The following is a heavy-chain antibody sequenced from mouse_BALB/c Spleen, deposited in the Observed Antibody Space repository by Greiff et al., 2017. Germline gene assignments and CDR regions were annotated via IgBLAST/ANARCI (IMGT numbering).Heavy chain of an antibody. D-gene: IGHD2-14*01. V-gene: IGHV5-6-3*01. CDR2: INSNGGST. CDR1: GFTFSSYG. Sequence: EVQLQESGGGLVQPGGSLKLSCAASGFTFSSYGMSWVRQTPDKRLELVATINSNGGSTYYPDSVKGRFTISRDNAKNTLYLQMSSLKSEDTAMYYCARGGVLRDYAMDYWGQGTSVTVSS. J-gene: IGHJ4*01. CDR3: ARGGVLRDYAMDY.